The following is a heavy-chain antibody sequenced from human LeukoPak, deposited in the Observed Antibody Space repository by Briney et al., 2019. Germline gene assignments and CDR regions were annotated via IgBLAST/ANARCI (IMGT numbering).Heavy chain of an antibody. Sequence: GRSLRLSCAASGFTFSSYGMCGVRHAPGKGLEWVSVIRYDGSKEYYADSVKGRFTISRDNSRNTLYFQMNSLRVEDTAVYYCARGKGVTTDGYFDLWGRGTLVTVSS. CDR3: ARGKGVTTDGYFDL. V-gene: IGHV3-33*07. CDR2: IRYDGSKE. J-gene: IGHJ2*01. CDR1: GFTFSSYG. D-gene: IGHD4-17*01.